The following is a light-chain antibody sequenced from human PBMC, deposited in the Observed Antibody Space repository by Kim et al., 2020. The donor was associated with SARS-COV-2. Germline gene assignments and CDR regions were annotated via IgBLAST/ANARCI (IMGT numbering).Light chain of an antibody. J-gene: IGKJ2*01. Sequence: EIVLTQSPDTLSLPPGERVTLSCRASQTVGNNYLAWYQQKPGQAPRLLIYAASNRVTGIPDRFSGSGSGTDFTLTISRLEPEDFAVYHCQQYASPLYTFGQGTKLEI. CDR2: AAS. V-gene: IGKV3-20*01. CDR1: QTVGNNY. CDR3: QQYASPLYT.